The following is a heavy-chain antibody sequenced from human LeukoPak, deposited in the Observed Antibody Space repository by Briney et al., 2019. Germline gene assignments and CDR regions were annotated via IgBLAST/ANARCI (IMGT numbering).Heavy chain of an antibody. CDR2: IYYSGST. V-gene: IGHV4-59*01. J-gene: IGHJ4*02. D-gene: IGHD5-18*01. CDR1: GGSISSYY. CDR3: ARDRYSYGHDY. Sequence: KASETLSLTCTVSGGSISSYYWSWIRQPPGPGLEWIGYIYYSGSTNYNPSLKSRVTISVDTSKNQFSLKLSSVTAADTAVYYCARDRYSYGHDYWGQGTLVTVSS.